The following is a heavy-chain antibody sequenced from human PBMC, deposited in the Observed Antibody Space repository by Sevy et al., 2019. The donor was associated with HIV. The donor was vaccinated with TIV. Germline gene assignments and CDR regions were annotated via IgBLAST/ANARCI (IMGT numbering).Heavy chain of an antibody. D-gene: IGHD3-10*01. Sequence: GGSLRLSCAASGFPFSVYPMHWVRQAPDKRLEWVAVISSDGSAKYYSDSVRGRFTFSRVNSRNTLYLQMSSLRTEDTAVYYCASVQDGITDDYWGQGTLVTVSS. CDR2: ISSDGSAK. J-gene: IGHJ4*02. CDR1: GFPFSVYP. CDR3: ASVQDGITDDY. V-gene: IGHV3-30*15.